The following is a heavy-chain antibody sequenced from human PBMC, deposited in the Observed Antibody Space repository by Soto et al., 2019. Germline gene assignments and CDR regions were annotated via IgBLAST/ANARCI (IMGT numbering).Heavy chain of an antibody. CDR2: ISYDGSNK. CDR1: GFTFSSYG. CDR3: AQSYYYGSGTTALKTGMDV. V-gene: IGHV3-30*03. J-gene: IGHJ6*02. D-gene: IGHD3-10*01. Sequence: TGGSLRLSYAASGFTFSSYGMHWVRHAPGEGLEWVAVISYDGSNKYYADSVKGRFTISRDNSKNTLYLQMNSLRAEDTAVYYCAQSYYYGSGTTALKTGMDVWGQGTTVTVSS.